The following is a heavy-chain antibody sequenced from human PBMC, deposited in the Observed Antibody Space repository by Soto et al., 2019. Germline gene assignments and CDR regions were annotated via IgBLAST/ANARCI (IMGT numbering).Heavy chain of an antibody. CDR1: GYTFTGYY. J-gene: IGHJ6*04. V-gene: IGHV1-2*04. CDR3: ARDKWNGYYYCGMDV. D-gene: IGHD1-20*01. CDR2: INPNSGGT. Sequence: QVQLVQSGAEVKKPGASVKVSCKASGYTFTGYYMHWVRQAPGQGLEWMGWINPNSGGTNYAQKLQGWVTKPRDRSISTAYMELSRLRSDDTAVYYCARDKWNGYYYCGMDVWGKGTTVTLSS.